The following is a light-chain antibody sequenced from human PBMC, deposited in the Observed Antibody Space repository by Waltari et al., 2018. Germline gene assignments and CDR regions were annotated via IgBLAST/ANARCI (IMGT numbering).Light chain of an antibody. V-gene: IGLV2-23*02. CDR3: CSYAGGSTPWV. Sequence: QSALTQPASVSGSPGQSITISCTGTSSDVGSYNLVSWYQQYPGKAPKLMIYEVNKRPSGVSHGFSGSKSGNTASLTISGLQAEDEADYYCCSYAGGSTPWVFGGGTK. CDR1: SSDVGSYNL. J-gene: IGLJ3*02. CDR2: EVN.